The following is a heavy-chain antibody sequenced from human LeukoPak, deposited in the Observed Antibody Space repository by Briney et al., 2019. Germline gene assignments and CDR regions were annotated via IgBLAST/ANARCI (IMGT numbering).Heavy chain of an antibody. V-gene: IGHV3-23*01. CDR1: GFTLSSYA. J-gene: IGHJ4*02. CDR2: ICGGGGST. Sequence: GGSLRLSCAASGFTLSSYAMSWVRQAPGKGLEWVSAICGGGGSTYYADSVKGRFTISRDNPKNTLYLHMNSLRADDTAVYYCATLKRFCSGGSCYSDRQYYFDYWGQGTLVTVSS. D-gene: IGHD2-15*01. CDR3: ATLKRFCSGGSCYSDRQYYFDY.